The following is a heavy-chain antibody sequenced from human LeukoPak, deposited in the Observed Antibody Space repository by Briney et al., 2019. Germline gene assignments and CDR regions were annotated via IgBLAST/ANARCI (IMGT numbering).Heavy chain of an antibody. J-gene: IGHJ4*02. CDR2: IYPGDSDT. Sequence: GESLKISCKGSGYTFTNYWIAWVRQMPGKGLEWMGTIYPGDSDTRYSPSFQGQVTISADKSITTAYLQWSSLKASDTAIYYCARPLVGTGYSSSWYFNYRGQGTLVTVSS. CDR3: ARPLVGTGYSSSWYFNY. V-gene: IGHV5-51*01. D-gene: IGHD6-13*01. CDR1: GYTFTNYW.